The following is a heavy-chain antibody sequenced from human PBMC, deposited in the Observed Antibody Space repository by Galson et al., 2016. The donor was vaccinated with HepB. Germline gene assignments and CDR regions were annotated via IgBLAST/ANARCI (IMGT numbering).Heavy chain of an antibody. J-gene: IGHJ5*02. CDR1: GFTFFDYA. CDR2: ISGSGVST. CDR3: AKGSSLSAAVSIWFDP. Sequence: SCAASGFTFFDYAMTWVRQAPGKGLEWVSSISGSGVSTFYADSVKGRFTISRDNSKNTVYLQMNSLRADDTAVYFCAKGSSLSAAVSIWFDPWGQGTLVTVSS. V-gene: IGHV3-23*01. D-gene: IGHD6-13*01.